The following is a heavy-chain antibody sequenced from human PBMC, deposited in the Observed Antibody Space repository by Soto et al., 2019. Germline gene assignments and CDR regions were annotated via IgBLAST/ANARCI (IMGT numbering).Heavy chain of an antibody. CDR3: AGDLTVTYGNGMDV. CDR1: GYTFTSYA. D-gene: IGHD4-17*01. J-gene: IGHJ6*02. Sequence: VSVKVSCKASGYTFTSYAMHWVRRAPGQGLEWMGGINAVFGNAKYAQKFQGRVTITTDESTSTAYMELRSLRSDDTAVYYCAGDLTVTYGNGMDVWGQGTTVTVSS. V-gene: IGHV1-3*01. CDR2: INAVFGNA.